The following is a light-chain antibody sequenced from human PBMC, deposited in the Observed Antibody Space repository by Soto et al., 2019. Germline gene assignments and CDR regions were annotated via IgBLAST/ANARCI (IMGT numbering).Light chain of an antibody. J-gene: IGLJ2*01. CDR1: TGTVTSGHF. CDR2: DTS. V-gene: IGLV7-46*01. CDR3: SLSYSGAVI. Sequence: QAVVTQEPSLTVSPGGTVTLTCDSNTGTVTSGHFPYWFQQKPGQAPRTLIYDTSNKHSWTPARFSGSLLGGKPALTLSGAQPEDEAEYYCSLSYSGAVIFSGGTKLTVL.